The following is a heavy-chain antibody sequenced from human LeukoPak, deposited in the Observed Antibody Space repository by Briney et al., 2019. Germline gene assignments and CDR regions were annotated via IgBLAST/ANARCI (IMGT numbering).Heavy chain of an antibody. D-gene: IGHD1-14*01. Sequence: GGSLRLSCAASGFTFSSYGMHWVRQAPGKGLEWVAVIWYDGSNKYYADSVKGRFTISRDNSKNTLYLRMNSLRAEDTAVYYCAKDSGLYYFDYWGQGTLVTVSS. V-gene: IGHV3-33*06. CDR1: GFTFSSYG. J-gene: IGHJ4*02. CDR2: IWYDGSNK. CDR3: AKDSGLYYFDY.